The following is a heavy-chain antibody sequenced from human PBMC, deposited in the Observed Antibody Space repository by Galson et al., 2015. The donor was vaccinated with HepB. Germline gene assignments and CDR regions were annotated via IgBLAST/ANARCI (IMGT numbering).Heavy chain of an antibody. V-gene: IGHV3-30*02. Sequence: SLRLSCATSGFTFSTYGMHWVRQAPGKGLESVAFIRYDGSILSYSESVKGRFTISRDNSKNALYLQMNDLRAEDTAVYYCARGTSAGLGIDVWGQGTTVTVSS. CDR1: GFTFSTYG. J-gene: IGHJ6*02. CDR2: IRYDGSIL. D-gene: IGHD6-13*01. CDR3: ARGTSAGLGIDV.